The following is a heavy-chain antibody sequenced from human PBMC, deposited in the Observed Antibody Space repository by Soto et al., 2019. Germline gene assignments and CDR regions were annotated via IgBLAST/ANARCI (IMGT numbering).Heavy chain of an antibody. D-gene: IGHD3-3*01. CDR3: TKVGGLYDFWSGPLHFDL. J-gene: IGHJ4*02. V-gene: IGHV3-9*01. CDR2: ISWNSDSI. Sequence: EAQLVESGGGLVQPGRSLRLSCAGSGFIFDDFAIHWVRQAPGKGLEWVSGISWNSDSIGYADSVKGRFTISRDNAKNCLYLQMNSLRVEDTALYYCTKVGGLYDFWSGPLHFDLWGQGTLVTVSS. CDR1: GFIFDDFA.